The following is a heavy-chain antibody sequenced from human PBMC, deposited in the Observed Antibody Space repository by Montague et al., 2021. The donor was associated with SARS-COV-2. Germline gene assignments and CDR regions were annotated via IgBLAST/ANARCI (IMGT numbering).Heavy chain of an antibody. D-gene: IGHD6-13*01. CDR1: GGSISSSSYY. V-gene: IGHV4-39*01. CDR2: IYYSGST. J-gene: IGHJ5*02. Sequence: SETLSLTCTVSGGSISSSSYYWGWIRQPPGKGLEWIGSIYYSGSTYYNPSLKSRVTISVDTSKNQFSLKLSSVTAADTAVYYCARKEMKYSSIWSTGGNWFDHRGRGNLVTVAS. CDR3: ARKEMKYSSIWSTGGNWFDH.